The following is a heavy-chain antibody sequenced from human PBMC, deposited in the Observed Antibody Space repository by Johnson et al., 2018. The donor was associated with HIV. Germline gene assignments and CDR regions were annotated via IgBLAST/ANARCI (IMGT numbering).Heavy chain of an antibody. V-gene: IGHV3-23*04. CDR1: GFTFSSYA. D-gene: IGHD3-22*01. Sequence: VQLVESGGGLVQPGGSLRLSCAASGFTFSSYAMSWVRQAPGKGLEWVSGISGGGGSTYYADSVKGRFTISSDNSKNTLYLQRNSLRAEDTALYYCAKDLLTMIAPSHAFDIWGQGTMVTVSS. CDR2: ISGGGGST. CDR3: AKDLLTMIAPSHAFDI. J-gene: IGHJ3*02.